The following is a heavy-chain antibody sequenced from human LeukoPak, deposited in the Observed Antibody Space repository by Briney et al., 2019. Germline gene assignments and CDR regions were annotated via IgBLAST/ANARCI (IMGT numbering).Heavy chain of an antibody. V-gene: IGHV2-5*02. J-gene: IGHJ5*02. D-gene: IGHD3-10*01. CDR1: GFSFTTSRVG. CDR2: IYWDDDK. Sequence: SGPTLVKPTQTLTLTCTFSGFSFTTSRVGVSWIRQPPGKALEWLAIIYWDDDKYYSPSLKSRLTINKDTSKNQVVLTLTNMDPVDTATYYCAQERYGSGSFSPWGKGTLVTVSS. CDR3: AQERYGSGSFSP.